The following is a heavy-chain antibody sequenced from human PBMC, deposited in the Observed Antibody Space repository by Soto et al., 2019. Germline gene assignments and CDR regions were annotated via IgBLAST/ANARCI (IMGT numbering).Heavy chain of an antibody. CDR1: GGSISSYY. D-gene: IGHD6-13*01. V-gene: IGHV4-4*07. CDR3: ARDTIAAAGTESNYYYYGMDV. Sequence: SETLSLTCTVSGGSISSYYWSWIRQPAGKGLEWIGRIYTSGSTNYNPSPKSRVTMSVDTSKNQFSLKLSSVTAADTAVYYCARDTIAAAGTESNYYYYGMDVWGQGTTVTVSS. J-gene: IGHJ6*02. CDR2: IYTSGST.